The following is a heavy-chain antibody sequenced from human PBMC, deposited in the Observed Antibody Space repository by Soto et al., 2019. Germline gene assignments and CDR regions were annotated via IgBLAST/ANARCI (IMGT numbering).Heavy chain of an antibody. CDR2: INPKSGGT. D-gene: IGHD1-26*01. CDR3: AKDLAKGGGSAGFDY. CDR1: GYTFTVYY. V-gene: IGHV1-2*02. Sequence: VTVSCKASGYTFTVYYMHWVRQAPGQGLEWMGWINPKSGGTMYPQKFQGRVTMTWDTSISTAYMALTRLRSDDTAAYYWAKDLAKGGGSAGFDYLGQGTLVAVSS. J-gene: IGHJ4*02.